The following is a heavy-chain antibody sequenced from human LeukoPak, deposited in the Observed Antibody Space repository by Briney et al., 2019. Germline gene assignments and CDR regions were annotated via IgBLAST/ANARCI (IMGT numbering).Heavy chain of an antibody. Sequence: PSETLSLTCAVYGGSFSGYYWNWIRQPPGKGLEWIGEINHSGSTYYNPSLKSRVTISVDTSKNQFSLKLSSVTAADTAVYYCARHGIQLLDYWGQGTLVTVSS. D-gene: IGHD5-18*01. V-gene: IGHV4-34*01. J-gene: IGHJ4*02. CDR2: INHSGST. CDR3: ARHGIQLLDY. CDR1: GGSFSGYY.